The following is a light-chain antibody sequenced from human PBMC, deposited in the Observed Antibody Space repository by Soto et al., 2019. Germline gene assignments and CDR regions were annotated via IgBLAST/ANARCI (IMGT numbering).Light chain of an antibody. CDR2: DVT. Sequence: QSALTQPASVSGSPGQSITISCTGTSSDVGRYKLVSWYQQHPGKAPKLLIYDVTNRPSGVSNRFSGSKSGNTASLTISGLQAEDESDYYCRSYTTSITLIFGGGTKLTVL. V-gene: IGLV2-14*03. CDR1: SSDVGRYKL. CDR3: RSYTTSITLI. J-gene: IGLJ2*01.